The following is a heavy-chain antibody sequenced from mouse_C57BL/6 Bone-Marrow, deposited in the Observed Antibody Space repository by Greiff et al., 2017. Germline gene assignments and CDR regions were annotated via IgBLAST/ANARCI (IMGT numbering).Heavy chain of an antibody. CDR1: GFTFSNYW. J-gene: IGHJ2*01. V-gene: IGHV6-3*01. D-gene: IGHD1-1*01. CDR3: TALYYYGSSYGY. CDR2: IRLKSDNYAT. Sequence: EVQLQQSGGGLVQPGGSMKLSCVASGFTFSNYWMNWVRQSPEKGLEWVAQIRLKSDNYATHYAESVKGRFTISRDDSKSSVYLQMNNLRAEDTGIYYCTALYYYGSSYGYWGQGTTLTVSS.